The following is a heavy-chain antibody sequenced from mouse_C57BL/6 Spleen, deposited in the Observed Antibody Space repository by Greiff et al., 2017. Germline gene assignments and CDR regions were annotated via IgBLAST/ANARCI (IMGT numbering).Heavy chain of an antibody. J-gene: IGHJ1*03. D-gene: IGHD1-1*01. CDR1: GFSFNTYA. V-gene: IGHV10-1*01. Sequence: EVKLLESGGGLVQPKGSLKLSCAASGFSFNTYAMNWVRQAPGKGLEWVARIRSKSNNYATYYADSVKDRFTISRDDSESMLYLQMNNLKTEDTAMYYCVRPLFNGGYFDVWGTGTTVTVSS. CDR3: VRPLFNGGYFDV. CDR2: IRSKSNNYAT.